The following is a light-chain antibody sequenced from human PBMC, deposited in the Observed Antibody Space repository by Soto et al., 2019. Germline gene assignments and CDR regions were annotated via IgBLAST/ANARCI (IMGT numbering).Light chain of an antibody. V-gene: IGKV3-20*01. CDR1: QSVSTSY. J-gene: IGKJ2*01. CDR3: HQFGSSPPAFT. Sequence: ESMLTQSPGTLSLSPGERATLSCRASQSVSTSYLAWYQQKPGQAPRLLIYGASIRSTGIPDRFSGSGSVTAFTLTIIRLAPEDVAVYYCHQFGSSPPAFTFGQGTKLEI. CDR2: GAS.